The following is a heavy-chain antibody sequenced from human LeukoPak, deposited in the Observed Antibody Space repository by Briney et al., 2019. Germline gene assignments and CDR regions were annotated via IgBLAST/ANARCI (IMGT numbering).Heavy chain of an antibody. J-gene: IGHJ4*02. D-gene: IGHD6-19*01. CDR1: GGSFSGYY. Sequence: PSETLSLTCAVYGGSFSGYYWSWIRQPPGKGLEWIGEINHSGSTNYNPSLKSRVTISVDTSKNQFSLKLSSVTAADTAVYYCAISPLTLHSSGWYEEYYFDYWGQGTLVTVSS. V-gene: IGHV4-34*01. CDR2: INHSGST. CDR3: AISPLTLHSSGWYEEYYFDY.